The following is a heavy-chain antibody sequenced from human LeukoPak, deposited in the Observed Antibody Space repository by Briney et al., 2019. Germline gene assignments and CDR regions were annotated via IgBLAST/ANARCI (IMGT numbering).Heavy chain of an antibody. CDR3: ARDAVDIAVAGTFDY. Sequence: ASVKVSCKASGYTFTGDYMHWVRQAPGQGLEWMGWINPNSGGTNYAQKFQGRVTMTRDTSISTAYMELSRLRSDDTAVYYCARDAVDIAVAGTFDYWGQGTLVTVSS. CDR2: INPNSGGT. V-gene: IGHV1-2*02. D-gene: IGHD6-19*01. CDR1: GYTFTGDY. J-gene: IGHJ4*02.